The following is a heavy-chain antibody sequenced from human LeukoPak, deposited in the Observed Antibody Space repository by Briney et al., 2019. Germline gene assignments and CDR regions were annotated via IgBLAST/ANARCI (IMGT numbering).Heavy chain of an antibody. CDR3: AREGSVSYYSY. J-gene: IGHJ4*02. CDR1: GGTFSSYA. CDR2: IIPIFGTA. V-gene: IGHV1-69*06. D-gene: IGHD3-10*01. Sequence: ASVPVSCKASGGTFSSYAISWVRPAPGQGLAWMGGIIPIFGTANYAQKFQGRVTITADKSTSTAYMELSSLRSEDTAVYYCAREGSVSYYSYWGQGTLVTVSS.